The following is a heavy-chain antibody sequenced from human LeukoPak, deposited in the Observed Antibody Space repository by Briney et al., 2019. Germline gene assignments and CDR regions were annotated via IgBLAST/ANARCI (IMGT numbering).Heavy chain of an antibody. Sequence: GGSLRLSCAASGFTFSSYSMNWVRQAPGKGLEWVSSIRSSSSYIYYADSVKGRFTISRDNAKNSLYLQMNSLRAEDTAVYYCARDTVTRGYYYYYGMDVWGQGTTVTVSS. V-gene: IGHV3-21*01. J-gene: IGHJ6*02. D-gene: IGHD4-17*01. CDR3: ARDTVTRGYYYYYGMDV. CDR1: GFTFSSYS. CDR2: IRSSSSYI.